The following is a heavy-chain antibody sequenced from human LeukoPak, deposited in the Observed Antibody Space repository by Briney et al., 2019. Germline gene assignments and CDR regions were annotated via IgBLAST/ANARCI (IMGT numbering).Heavy chain of an antibody. D-gene: IGHD6-19*01. CDR2: INYSGNT. Sequence: SETLSLTCNVSGDSLSSYYWSWIRQPPGKVLEWIGYINYSGNTNYNPSLKSRVTISVDTSKNNFSLKLSSVTAADTAVYYCTRRPYTRGYSSGWYFYYYYYMDVWGKGTTVTISS. CDR3: TRRPYTRGYSSGWYFYYYYYMDV. CDR1: GDSLSSYY. V-gene: IGHV4-59*01. J-gene: IGHJ6*03.